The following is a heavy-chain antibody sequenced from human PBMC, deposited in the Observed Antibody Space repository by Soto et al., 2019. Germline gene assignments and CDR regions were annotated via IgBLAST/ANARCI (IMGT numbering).Heavy chain of an antibody. CDR2: IRDKGNNYAT. CDR1: GFTFSGSA. CDR3: DRLDAPGDRAFDI. Sequence: EVQLVESGGGLVQPGGSLKLSCAASGFTFSGSAIHWVRQASGKGLEWVARIRDKGNNYATAYAASVKGRFTISRDDSKNTAFLQMNSLSTEDTAVYYCDRLDAPGDRAFDIWGQGTMVTVSS. J-gene: IGHJ3*02. V-gene: IGHV3-73*01.